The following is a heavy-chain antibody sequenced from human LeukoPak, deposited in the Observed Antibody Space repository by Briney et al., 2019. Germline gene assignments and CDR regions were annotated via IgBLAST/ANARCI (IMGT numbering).Heavy chain of an antibody. CDR2: INHSGDT. V-gene: IGHV4-34*01. CDR1: GGSFRGYY. Sequence: SETLSLTCAVYGGSFRGYYWSWFRQSPGKGLEWIGEINHSGDTSYNPSLKSRVSTSVDTSTSQFLLNLSSVTAADTAVYYCARNLDNWGQGTLVTVSS. CDR3: ARNLDN. J-gene: IGHJ4*02.